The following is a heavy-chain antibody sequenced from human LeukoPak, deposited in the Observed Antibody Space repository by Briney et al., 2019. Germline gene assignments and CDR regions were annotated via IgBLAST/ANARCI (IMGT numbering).Heavy chain of an antibody. V-gene: IGHV3-74*01. Sequence: GGPLRLSCAASGFTFSNYWMHWVRQAPGKGLVWVSHINSDGSRTNYAASVKGRFTISRDNAKNTLYLQMNSLRAEDTAVYYCARQPDYWGQGTLVTVSS. CDR3: ARQPDY. J-gene: IGHJ4*02. D-gene: IGHD1-14*01. CDR1: GFTFSNYW. CDR2: INSDGSRT.